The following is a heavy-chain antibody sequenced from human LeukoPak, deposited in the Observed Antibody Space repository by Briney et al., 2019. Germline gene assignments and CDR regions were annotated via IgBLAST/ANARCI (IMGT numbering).Heavy chain of an antibody. V-gene: IGHV5-51*01. Sequence: GESLKISCQGSGYSFSTYWIGWVRQMPGKGLEWMWIIYPGDSDTRYSPSFQGQVTISADKSISTAYMQWSSLKASDTAMYYCARVDSSGYYYLGWFDPWGQGTLVTVSS. CDR3: ARVDSSGYYYLGWFDP. CDR2: IYPGDSDT. D-gene: IGHD3-22*01. J-gene: IGHJ5*02. CDR1: GYSFSTYW.